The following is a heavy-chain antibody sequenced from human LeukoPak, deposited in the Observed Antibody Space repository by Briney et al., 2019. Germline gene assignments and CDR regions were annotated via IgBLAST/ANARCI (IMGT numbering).Heavy chain of an antibody. J-gene: IGHJ4*02. CDR2: IYTSGST. D-gene: IGHD3-3*01. V-gene: IGHV4-4*07. CDR1: GGSISSYY. Sequence: SETLSLTCTVSGGSISSYYWSWIRQPAGKGLEWIGRIYTSGSTNYNPSLKSRVTMSVDTSKNQFSLKLSSVTAADTAVYYCARQYDFWSGHYEDYWGQGTLVTVSS. CDR3: ARQYDFWSGHYEDY.